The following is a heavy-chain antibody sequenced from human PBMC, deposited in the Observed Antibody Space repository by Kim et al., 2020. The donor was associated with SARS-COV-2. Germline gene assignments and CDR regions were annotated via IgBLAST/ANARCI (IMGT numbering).Heavy chain of an antibody. CDR2: ISIGNDNT. D-gene: IGHD6-19*01. Sequence: ASVKVSCKASGYTFINYVMHWVRQAPGQRPEWMGLISIGNDNTKFSQKFQGRVTITRDTSASTAYMELTSLRSEDTAIYYCARGSDWAFDYWGQGTLVTV. V-gene: IGHV1-3*04. CDR3: ARGSDWAFDY. J-gene: IGHJ4*02. CDR1: GYTFINYV.